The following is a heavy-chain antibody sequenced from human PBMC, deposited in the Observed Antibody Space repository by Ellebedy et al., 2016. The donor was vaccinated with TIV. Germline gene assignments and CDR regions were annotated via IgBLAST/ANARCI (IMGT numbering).Heavy chain of an antibody. J-gene: IGHJ4*02. V-gene: IGHV3-33*04. Sequence: GESLKISCAASGFTFSTYGMHSVRLAPGKGLAWVAVLWYDGSREYYADSVKGRFTVSRDNSKNTLYLQMNSLRTADTAVYYCATERSGYDFDYWGQGTLVTVSA. CDR3: ATERSGYDFDY. D-gene: IGHD5-12*01. CDR2: LWYDGSRE. CDR1: GFTFSTYG.